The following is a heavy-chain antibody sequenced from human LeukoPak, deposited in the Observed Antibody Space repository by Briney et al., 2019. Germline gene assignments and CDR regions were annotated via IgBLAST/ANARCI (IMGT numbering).Heavy chain of an antibody. CDR3: ARFDYSNGAY. CDR2: IFYSGSA. V-gene: IGHV4-31*11. CDR1: GVSFSGYY. Sequence: SETLSLTCAVYGVSFSGYYWNWIRQHPGKGLEWIGYIFYSGSAYYSPSLQSRVSISLDTSKNQFSLKLSSVTAADTAVYYCARFDYSNGAYWGQGTLVTVSS. J-gene: IGHJ4*02. D-gene: IGHD4-11*01.